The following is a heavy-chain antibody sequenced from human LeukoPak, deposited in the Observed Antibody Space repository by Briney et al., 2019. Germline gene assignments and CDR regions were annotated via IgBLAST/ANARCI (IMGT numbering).Heavy chain of an antibody. CDR2: INPSGGST. V-gene: IGHV1-46*01. Sequence: ASVKVSCKASGYTFTSYYMHWVRQAPGQGLEWMGIINPSGGSTSYAQKFQGRVTMTRDTSTSTAYMELRSLRSDDTAVYYCARRYNWNDDAFGIWGQGTMVTVSS. J-gene: IGHJ3*02. CDR1: GYTFTSYY. D-gene: IGHD1-1*01. CDR3: ARRYNWNDDAFGI.